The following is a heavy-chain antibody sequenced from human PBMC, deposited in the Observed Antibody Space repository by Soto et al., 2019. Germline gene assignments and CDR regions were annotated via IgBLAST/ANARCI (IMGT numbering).Heavy chain of an antibody. D-gene: IGHD6-19*01. J-gene: IGHJ4*02. CDR2: ISGSGGST. V-gene: IGHV3-23*01. Sequence: PGGSQRLSCAASGFTFSSYARSWVRQAPGKGLEWVSAISGSGGSTYYADSMKGRFTISRDNSKNTLYLQMNSLRAEDTAVYYCANPVAISGWYQFDYWGQGTLVTVSS. CDR3: ANPVAISGWYQFDY. CDR1: GFTFSSYA.